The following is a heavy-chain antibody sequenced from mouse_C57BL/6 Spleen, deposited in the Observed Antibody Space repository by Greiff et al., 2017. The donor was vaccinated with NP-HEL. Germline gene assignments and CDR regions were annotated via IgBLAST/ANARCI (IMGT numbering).Heavy chain of an antibody. CDR3: ARDDGYYGYFDV. D-gene: IGHD2-3*01. Sequence: EVKLKESGPGLVKPSQSLSLTCSVTGYSITSGYYWNWIRQFPGNKLEWMGYISYDGSNNYNPSLKNRISITRDTSKNQFFLKLNSVTTEDTATYYCARDDGYYGYFDVWGTGTTVTVSS. J-gene: IGHJ1*03. V-gene: IGHV3-6*01. CDR1: GYSITSGYY. CDR2: ISYDGSN.